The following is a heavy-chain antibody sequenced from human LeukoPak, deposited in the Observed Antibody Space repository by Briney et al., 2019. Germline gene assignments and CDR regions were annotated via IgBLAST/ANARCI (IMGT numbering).Heavy chain of an antibody. CDR2: VSTGGDVT. J-gene: IGHJ5*02. CDR3: AKDDGEGSTYNWFDL. CDR1: GFTFRRYG. V-gene: IGHV3-23*01. D-gene: IGHD3-3*01. Sequence: GGSLRLSCAASGFTFRRYGMSWVRQAPGKGLGWVSVVSTGGDVTDYADSVKGRFTISRDNSKNTVYLQMNSLRVEDTALYYCAKDDGEGSTYNWFDLWGQGTLVTVSS.